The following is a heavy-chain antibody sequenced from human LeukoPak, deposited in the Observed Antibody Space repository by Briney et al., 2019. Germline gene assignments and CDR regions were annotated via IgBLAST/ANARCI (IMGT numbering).Heavy chain of an antibody. D-gene: IGHD2-15*01. Sequence: ASVKVSCKASGYTFTSYYMHWVRQAPGQGLEWMGIINPSGGSTSYAQKFQGRVTMTRDTSTGTVYMELSSLRSEDTAVYYCARGHLPVVDGDSLSDAFDIWGQGTMVTVSS. J-gene: IGHJ3*02. CDR1: GYTFTSYY. CDR3: ARGHLPVVDGDSLSDAFDI. V-gene: IGHV1-46*01. CDR2: INPSGGST.